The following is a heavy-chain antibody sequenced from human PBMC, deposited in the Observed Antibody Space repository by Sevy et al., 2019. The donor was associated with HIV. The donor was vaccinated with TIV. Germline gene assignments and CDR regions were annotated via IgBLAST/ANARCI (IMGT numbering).Heavy chain of an antibody. J-gene: IGHJ6*02. CDR1: GFTFSSYA. V-gene: IGHV3-30*04. CDR2: ISYDGSNK. Sequence: GGSLRLSCAASGFTFSSYAMHWVRQAPGKGLEWVAVISYDGSNKYYADSVKGRFTISRDNSKNTRYLQMNSLRAEDTVVYYCARVAAYGSGSYYDYYYYGMDVWGQGTTVTVSS. D-gene: IGHD3-10*01. CDR3: ARVAAYGSGSYYDYYYYGMDV.